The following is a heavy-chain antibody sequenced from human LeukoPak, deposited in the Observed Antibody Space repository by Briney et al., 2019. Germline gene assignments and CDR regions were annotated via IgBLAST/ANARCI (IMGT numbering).Heavy chain of an antibody. CDR2: INGDESEK. CDR3: TGGHYGDYA. D-gene: IGHD4-17*01. V-gene: IGHV3-7*01. CDR1: GFTFNGYW. Sequence: AGGSLRLSCAASGFTFNGYWMNWVRQAPGKGLEWVANINGDESEKYYVDSVKGRFTISRDNARNSLYLQMNSLRAEDTAVYYCTGGHYGDYAWGQGTLVTVSS. J-gene: IGHJ5*02.